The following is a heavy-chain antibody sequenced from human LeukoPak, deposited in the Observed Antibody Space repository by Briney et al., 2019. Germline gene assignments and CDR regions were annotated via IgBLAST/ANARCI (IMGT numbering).Heavy chain of an antibody. Sequence: PSETLSLTCAVYGGSFSGYYWSWIRQPPGKGLEWIGEINHSGSTNHNPSLKSRVTISVDTSKNQFSLKLSSVTAADTAVYYCARSTYYYDSSGYQQLDAFDIWGQGTMVTVSS. V-gene: IGHV4-34*01. CDR2: INHSGST. CDR3: ARSTYYYDSSGYQQLDAFDI. CDR1: GGSFSGYY. J-gene: IGHJ3*02. D-gene: IGHD3-22*01.